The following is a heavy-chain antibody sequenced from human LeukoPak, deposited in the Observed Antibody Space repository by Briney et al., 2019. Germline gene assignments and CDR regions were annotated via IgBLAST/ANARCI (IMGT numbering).Heavy chain of an antibody. D-gene: IGHD2-15*01. Sequence: GESLKISCKGSGYSITSYWIGWVRQMPGKGLEWMGIIYPGDSDIRYSPPFQGQVTISADKSISTAYLQWSSLKASDTAMYYCARQEYCSGGSCYTWFDPWGQGTLVTVSS. CDR3: ARQEYCSGGSCYTWFDP. V-gene: IGHV5-51*01. CDR1: GYSITSYW. J-gene: IGHJ5*02. CDR2: IYPGDSDI.